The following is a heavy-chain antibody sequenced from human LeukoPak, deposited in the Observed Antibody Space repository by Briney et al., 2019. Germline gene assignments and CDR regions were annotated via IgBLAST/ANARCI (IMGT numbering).Heavy chain of an antibody. D-gene: IGHD6-19*01. CDR1: GFTFSNYA. Sequence: PGGSLRLSCAASGFTFSNYAMSWVRQAPGKGLEWVSTISGPGGATFYADSVKGRFTISRDNPKNTLYLQMNSLRVEDTAVYYCAKEEYSSVRGAFDIWGQGTMVTVSS. J-gene: IGHJ3*02. V-gene: IGHV3-23*01. CDR3: AKEEYSSVRGAFDI. CDR2: ISGPGGAT.